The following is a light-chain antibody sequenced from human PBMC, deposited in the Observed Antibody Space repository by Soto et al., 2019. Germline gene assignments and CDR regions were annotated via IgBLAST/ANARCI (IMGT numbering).Light chain of an antibody. CDR2: DAS. Sequence: DIQMTQSPSTLSASVGDRVTITCRASQSISSRLAWYQQKPGKAPKLLIYDASSLESGVQSRFSGSGSGTEFTLTISSLQPDDFATYYCQQYNSWTFDQGTKVEIK. CDR1: QSISSR. CDR3: QQYNSWT. V-gene: IGKV1-5*01. J-gene: IGKJ1*01.